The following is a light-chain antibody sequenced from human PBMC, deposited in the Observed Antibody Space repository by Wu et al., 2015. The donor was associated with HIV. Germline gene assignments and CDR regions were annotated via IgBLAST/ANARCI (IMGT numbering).Light chain of an antibody. CDR3: QQYGSSPLAT. V-gene: IGKV3-20*01. J-gene: IGKJ3*01. Sequence: EIVMTQSPATLSVSPGERGTLFCRATQSVSSNLAWYQQKPGQAPRLLIYGASSRATGIPDRFSGSGSGTDFTLTISRLEPEDFAVYYCQQYGSSPLATFGPGTKVD. CDR2: GAS. CDR1: QSVSSN.